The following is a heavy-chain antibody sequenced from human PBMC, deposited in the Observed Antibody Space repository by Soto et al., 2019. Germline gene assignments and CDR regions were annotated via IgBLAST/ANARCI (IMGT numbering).Heavy chain of an antibody. V-gene: IGHV3-30-3*01. CDR3: AKELEHAFDI. J-gene: IGHJ3*02. CDR1: GFTFSSYA. CDR2: ISYDGSDK. Sequence: QVQLVESGGGLVQPGRSLRLSCAASGFTFSSYAMHWVRQAPGKGLEWVAVISYDGSDKYYADSVKGRFTISRDNSKNTLYLQMNSLRAEDTAVYYCAKELEHAFDICGQGTMVTVSS.